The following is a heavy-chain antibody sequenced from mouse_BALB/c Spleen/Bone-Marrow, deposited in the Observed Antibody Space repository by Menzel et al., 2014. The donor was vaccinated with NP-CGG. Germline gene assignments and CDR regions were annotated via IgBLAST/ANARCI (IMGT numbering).Heavy chain of an antibody. CDR2: INPSNGGT. CDR3: TRSNYGYWYFDV. J-gene: IGHJ1*01. V-gene: IGHV1S81*02. D-gene: IGHD1-1*01. CDR1: GCSFTRYY. Sequence: QVHVKQSGAELVKPGASVKLSCKASGCSFTRYYMYWVEQRPGQGLEWIGEINPSNGGTNFNEKFKSKATLTVDKSSSTAYMQFSSLTSEDSAVYYCTRSNYGYWYFDVWGAGTTVTVSS.